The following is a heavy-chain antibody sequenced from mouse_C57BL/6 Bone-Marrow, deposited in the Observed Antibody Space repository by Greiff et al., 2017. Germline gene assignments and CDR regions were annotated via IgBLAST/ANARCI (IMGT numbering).Heavy chain of an antibody. CDR3: TRKDGYYLHFFAY. CDR1: GYTFTDYE. D-gene: IGHD2-3*01. V-gene: IGHV1-15*01. CDR2: IDPETGGT. Sequence: VKLQQSGAELVRPGASVTLSCKASGYTFTDYEMHWVKQTPVHGLEWIGAIDPETGGTAYNQKFKGKAILTADKSSSTAYMELRSLTSEDSAVYYCTRKDGYYLHFFAYWGQGTLVTVSA. J-gene: IGHJ3*01.